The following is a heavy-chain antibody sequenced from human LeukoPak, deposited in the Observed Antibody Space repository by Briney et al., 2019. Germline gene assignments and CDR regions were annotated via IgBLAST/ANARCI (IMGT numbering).Heavy chain of an antibody. Sequence: PGGSLRLSCAASGFTFSSYWMHWVRQDPGKGLLWVSRIDTYGTGTAYADSVKGRFTISRDNAKNTLSLQMNSLRAEDTAVYYCAELGITMIGGVWGKGTTVTISS. CDR3: AELGITMIGGV. V-gene: IGHV3-74*01. J-gene: IGHJ6*04. D-gene: IGHD3-10*02. CDR1: GFTFSSYW. CDR2: IDTYGTGT.